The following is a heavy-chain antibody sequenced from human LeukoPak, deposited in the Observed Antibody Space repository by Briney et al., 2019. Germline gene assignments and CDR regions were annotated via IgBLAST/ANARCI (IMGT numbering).Heavy chain of an antibody. CDR1: GFAFNTYA. CDR3: AREIFGSGSYPDS. J-gene: IGHJ4*02. D-gene: IGHD3-10*01. V-gene: IGHV3-33*01. Sequence: RSGGSLRLSCAASGFAFNTYAMHWVRQAPGQGLEWVALIWHDGSHKFYSNSVRGQFTISRDNSKNTASLQMNNLRPEDTAVYYCAREIFGSGSYPDSWGQGTLVTVSS. CDR2: IWHDGSHK.